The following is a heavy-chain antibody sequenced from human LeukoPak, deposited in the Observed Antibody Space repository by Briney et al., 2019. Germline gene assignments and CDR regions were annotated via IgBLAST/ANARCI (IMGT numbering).Heavy chain of an antibody. CDR3: ATGELHDFWSGYYPHY. V-gene: IGHV1-24*01. J-gene: IGHJ4*02. D-gene: IGHD3-3*01. Sequence: ASVKVSCKVCGYTLTELSMHWVRQAPGKGLEWMGGFDPEDGETIYAQKFQGRVTMTEDTSTDTAYMELSSLRSEDTAVYYCATGELHDFWSGYYPHYWGQGTLVTVSS. CDR2: FDPEDGET. CDR1: GYTLTELS.